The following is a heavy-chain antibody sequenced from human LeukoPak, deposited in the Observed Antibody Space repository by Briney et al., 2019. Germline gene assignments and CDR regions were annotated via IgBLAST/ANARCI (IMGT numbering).Heavy chain of an antibody. V-gene: IGHV1-8*03. J-gene: IGHJ4*02. CDR3: ARDQGGGSL. CDR1: GYTFTTHD. D-gene: IGHD2-15*01. CDR2: MNPSGDNT. Sequence: ASVKVSCKASGYTFTTHDINWVRQATGQGLEWMGRMNPSGDNTVYAQKFQGRVTVTRNTSISTAYMELSSLRSEDTAVYYCARDQGGGSLWGQGTLVTVSS.